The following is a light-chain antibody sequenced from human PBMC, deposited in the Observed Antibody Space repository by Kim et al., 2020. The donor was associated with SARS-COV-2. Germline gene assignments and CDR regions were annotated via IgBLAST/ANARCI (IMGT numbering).Light chain of an antibody. J-gene: IGLJ1*01. Sequence: GQTVTISGNGTSSDVGNYDRVSWYQQSPGTAPKVIIYEVSKRPSGVPDRFSGSKSGNTASLTISGLQAEDEADYYCCSKTSSTTYVFGTGTKVTVL. CDR1: SSDVGNYDR. V-gene: IGLV2-18*02. CDR2: EVS. CDR3: CSKTSSTTYV.